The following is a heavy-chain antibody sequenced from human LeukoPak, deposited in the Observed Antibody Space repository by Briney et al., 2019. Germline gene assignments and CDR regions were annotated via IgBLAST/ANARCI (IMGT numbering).Heavy chain of an antibody. CDR1: GGSISSYY. Sequence: SETLSLTCTVSGGSISSYYWSWVRQPPGKGLEWIGFVYYTGSTNYSPSLKSRVTISVDTSKNQFSLKLRAVTAADTAVYYCARGKVREYDSFDIWGQGTMVTVSS. V-gene: IGHV4-59*01. J-gene: IGHJ3*02. CDR2: VYYTGST. D-gene: IGHD3-10*01. CDR3: ARGKVREYDSFDI.